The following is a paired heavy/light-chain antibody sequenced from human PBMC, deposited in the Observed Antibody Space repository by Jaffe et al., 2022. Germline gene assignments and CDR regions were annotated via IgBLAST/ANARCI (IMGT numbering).Light chain of an antibody. V-gene: IGKV4-1*01. Sequence: DIVMTQSPEYLAVSLGERATINCKSSQTVLNSSNNKNSVAWYQQKAGQPPRLLISWASTRESGVPDRFSGSGSGTDFTLTISSLQAEDVAVYYCQQGYGAVVTFGGGTKVEIK. CDR3: QQGYGAVVT. CDR1: QTVLNSSNNKNS. J-gene: IGKJ4*01. CDR2: WAS.
Heavy chain of an antibody. V-gene: IGHV3-74*01. CDR3: TRDRGWHIHDY. Sequence: EVQLVESGGGLVQPGGSLRLSCAASGFSFVNWMHWVRQAPGKGLVWVSRISGDGSTITYADSVRGRFTISRDNAKNTLYLQMNSLRAEDTAVYYCTRDRGWHIHDYWGQGTLVTVSS. CDR1: GFSFVNW. CDR2: ISGDGSTI. J-gene: IGHJ4*02. D-gene: IGHD6-19*01.